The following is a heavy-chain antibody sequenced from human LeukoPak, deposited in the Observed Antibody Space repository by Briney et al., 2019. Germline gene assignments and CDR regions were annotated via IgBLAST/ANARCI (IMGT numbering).Heavy chain of an antibody. J-gene: IGHJ3*02. CDR2: ISSSGSTI. V-gene: IGHV3-48*03. CDR1: GFTFSSYE. Sequence: PGGSLRLSCAASGFTFSSYEMNWVRQAPGKGLEWVSYISSSGSTIYYADSVKGRFTISRDNAKNLLYLQMNSLRAEDTAVYYCARDCPYCGGDFHDAFDIWGQGTMVTVSS. CDR3: ARDCPYCGGDFHDAFDI. D-gene: IGHD2-21*02.